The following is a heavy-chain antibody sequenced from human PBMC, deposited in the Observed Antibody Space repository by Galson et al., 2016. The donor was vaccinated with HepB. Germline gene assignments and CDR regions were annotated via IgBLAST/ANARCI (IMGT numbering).Heavy chain of an antibody. V-gene: IGHV1-46*02. CDR2: INPSGNSA. CDR1: EDTLNSYY. D-gene: IGHD4/OR15-4a*01. J-gene: IGHJ6*02. Sequence: SVKVSCKASEDTLNSYYMHWVRQAPGEGPEWLGIINPSGNSASYAQRFQGRVTMTRDTSTRTVYMELGNLRYDDTAVYYRASGFDYHSYGMDVWGQGTTVTVSS. CDR3: ASGFDYHSYGMDV.